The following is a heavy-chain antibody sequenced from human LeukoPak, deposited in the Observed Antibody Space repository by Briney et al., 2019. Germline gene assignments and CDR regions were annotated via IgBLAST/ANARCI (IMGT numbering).Heavy chain of an antibody. CDR3: VREHDWGDFDF. J-gene: IGHJ4*02. CDR2: VSHSGNT. CDR1: GGSVISGSCY. V-gene: IGHV4-61*01. D-gene: IGHD3-9*01. Sequence: PSETLSLTCTVSGGSVISGSCYWSWIRQPPGKGLEWIGYVSHSGNTNYNPSLKSRVTISKDTSKNQFSLNLSSVTAADTAVYCCVREHDWGDFDFWGQGTLVTVSS.